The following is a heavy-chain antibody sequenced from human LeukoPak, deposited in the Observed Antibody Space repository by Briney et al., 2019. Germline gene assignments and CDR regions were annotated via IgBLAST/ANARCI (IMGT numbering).Heavy chain of an antibody. V-gene: IGHV3-33*06. CDR2: IWYDGSNK. Sequence: GGSLRLSCAASGFTFSSSWMHWVRQAPGKWLEWVAVIWYDGSNKYYADSVKGRFTISRDNSKNTLYLQMNSLRAEDTAVYYCAKDPDYGDYYFDYWGQGTLVTVSS. D-gene: IGHD4-17*01. J-gene: IGHJ4*02. CDR3: AKDPDYGDYYFDY. CDR1: GFTFSSSW.